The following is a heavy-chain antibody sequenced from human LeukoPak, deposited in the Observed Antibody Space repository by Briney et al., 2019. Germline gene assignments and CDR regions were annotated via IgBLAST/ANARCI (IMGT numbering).Heavy chain of an antibody. CDR3: AKGYCGSTTCIQPIDY. D-gene: IGHD2-2*01. Sequence: PGRSLRLSCATSGFTFSSYAMHWVRQAPGKGLEWVAVISYDGSNKYYADSVKGRFTISRDNSKNTLYLQMSNVGAEDTAVYYCAKGYCGSTTCIQPIDYWGQGTLVTVSS. CDR1: GFTFSSYA. V-gene: IGHV3-30-3*01. CDR2: ISYDGSNK. J-gene: IGHJ4*02.